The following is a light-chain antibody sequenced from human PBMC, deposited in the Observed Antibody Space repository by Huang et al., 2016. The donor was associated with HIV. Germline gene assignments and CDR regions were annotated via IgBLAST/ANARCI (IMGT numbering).Light chain of an antibody. V-gene: IGKV1-39*01. J-gene: IGKJ4*01. CDR1: QSIGTY. Sequence: DIQMTQSPSSLSASVGDRVTIACRESQSIGTYLNWYQQKRGKAPRLLIHVASSLQSGVPARFSGSGSGTDFTLTISSLQPEDFATYYCQQSYSALGLTFGGGTKVEIK. CDR3: QQSYSALGLT. CDR2: VAS.